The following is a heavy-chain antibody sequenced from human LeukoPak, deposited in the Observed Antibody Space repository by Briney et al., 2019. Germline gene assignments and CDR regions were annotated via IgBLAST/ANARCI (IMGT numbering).Heavy chain of an antibody. CDR1: GGSISSYY. CDR2: IYSTGST. D-gene: IGHD6-19*01. Sequence: SETLSLTCTVSGGSISSYYWSWIRQPAGKGLEWIGRIYSTGSTNYNPSLKSRVTISVDNSKNQFSLKLSSATAADTAVYYCARDRSGWYGQEYWGQGNLVTVSS. V-gene: IGHV4-4*07. CDR3: ARDRSGWYGQEY. J-gene: IGHJ4*02.